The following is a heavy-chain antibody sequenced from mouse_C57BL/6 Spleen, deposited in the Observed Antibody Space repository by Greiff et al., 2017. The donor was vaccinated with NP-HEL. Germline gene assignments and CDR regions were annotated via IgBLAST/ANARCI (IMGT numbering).Heavy chain of an antibody. V-gene: IGHV1-39*01. D-gene: IGHD1-1*01. CDR1: GYSFTDYN. CDR2: INPNYGTT. CDR3: ARSIYYYGSSSVVYAMDY. Sequence: QLQQPGVELVKPGASVKLSCKASGYSFTDYNMNWVKQSNGKSLEWIGVINPNYGTTSYNQKFKGKATLTVDQSSSTAYMQLNSLTSEDSAVYYCARSIYYYGSSSVVYAMDYWGQGTSVTVSS. J-gene: IGHJ4*01.